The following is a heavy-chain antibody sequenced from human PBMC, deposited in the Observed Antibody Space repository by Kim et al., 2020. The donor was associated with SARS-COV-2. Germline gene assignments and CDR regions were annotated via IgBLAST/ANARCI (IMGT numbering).Heavy chain of an antibody. V-gene: IGHV3-73*01. J-gene: IGHJ5*02. Sequence: GGSLRLSCAASGFTFSGSAMHWVRQASGKGLEWVGRIRSKANSYATAYAASVKGRFTISRDDSKNTAYLQMNSLKTEDTAVYYCTSNYVRYFDWLEDWFDPWGQGTLVTVSS. CDR3: TSNYVRYFDWLEDWFDP. D-gene: IGHD3-9*01. CDR1: GFTFSGSA. CDR2: IRSKANSYAT.